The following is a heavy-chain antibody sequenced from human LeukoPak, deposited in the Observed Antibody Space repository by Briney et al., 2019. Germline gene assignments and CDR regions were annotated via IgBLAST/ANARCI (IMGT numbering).Heavy chain of an antibody. CDR3: ASTCSGGSCYRSTNDY. J-gene: IGHJ4*02. CDR1: GFTFSTHA. V-gene: IGHV3-23*01. D-gene: IGHD2-15*01. Sequence: AGGSLRLSCAASGFTFSTHAMSWVRQAPGKGLEWVSSISSSGGSTYYADSVKGRFTISRDNSKNTLYLQMNSLRAEDTAVYYCASTCSGGSCYRSTNDYWGQGTLVTVSS. CDR2: ISSSGGST.